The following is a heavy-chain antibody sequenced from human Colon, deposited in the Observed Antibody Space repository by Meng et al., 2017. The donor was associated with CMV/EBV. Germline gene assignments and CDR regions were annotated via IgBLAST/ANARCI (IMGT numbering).Heavy chain of an antibody. CDR2: INLWNGDI. CDR1: GYAFSTYG. V-gene: IGHV1-18*01. J-gene: IGHJ4*02. Sequence: ASVKVSCKTSGYAFSTYGISWVRQAPGQGLEWIGWINLWNGDIKYAQKFQGRVTVSADTSTSTAYMELRSLTSDDTAVYYCARGNGYSYGFSYLGHWGQGTLVTVSS. D-gene: IGHD5-18*01. CDR3: ARGNGYSYGFSYLGH.